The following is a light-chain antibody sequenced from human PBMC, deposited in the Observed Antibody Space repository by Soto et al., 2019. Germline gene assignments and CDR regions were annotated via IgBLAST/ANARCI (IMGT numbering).Light chain of an antibody. V-gene: IGLV1-51*01. Sequence: QSVLTQPPSVSAAPGQKVSISCSGSSSNIGRNSVCWYQQFPGTAPKLLIYDNDKRPSGIPDRFSGSQSGTSATLGITGLQTGDDADYYCGTWDSSLSVGVFSGGTKLTVL. CDR2: DND. CDR1: SSNIGRNS. J-gene: IGLJ2*01. CDR3: GTWDSSLSVGV.